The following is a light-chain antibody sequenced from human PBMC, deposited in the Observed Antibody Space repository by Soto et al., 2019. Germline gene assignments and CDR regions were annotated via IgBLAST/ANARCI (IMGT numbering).Light chain of an antibody. CDR1: QSGSSY. J-gene: IGKJ1*01. CDR3: QQYKDWPKT. V-gene: IGKV3-15*01. CDR2: GAS. Sequence: ETVMTQSPATLSVSPGEGAVLSCRASQSGSSYLAWYQQRPGQAPRLLIYGASTRATGIPTRFSGSGSGTEFTLTIGSLQSEDSAVYYCQQYKDWPKTFGQGTKVEIK.